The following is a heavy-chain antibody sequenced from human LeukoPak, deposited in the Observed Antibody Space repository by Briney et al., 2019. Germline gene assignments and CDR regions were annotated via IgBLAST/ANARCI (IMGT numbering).Heavy chain of an antibody. CDR3: ARVGNSGGYYNPLDY. V-gene: IGHV3-72*01. CDR2: TRNKANGYTT. J-gene: IGHJ4*02. Sequence: TGGSLRLSCAASGFTFSDHYMDWVRQAPGKGLEWVGRTRNKANGYTTEYAASVKDRFTMSRDDSKNSVYLQMNSLKTEDTAVYYCARVGNSGGYYNPLDYWGQGTLVTVSS. D-gene: IGHD3-22*01. CDR1: GFTFSDHY.